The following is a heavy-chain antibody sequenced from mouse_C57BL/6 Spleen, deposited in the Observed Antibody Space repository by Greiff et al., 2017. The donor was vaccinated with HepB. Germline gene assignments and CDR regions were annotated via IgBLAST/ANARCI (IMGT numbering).Heavy chain of an antibody. CDR2: IYPSDSET. CDR3: ARGATVGGDRYYAMDY. J-gene: IGHJ4*01. CDR1: GYTFTSYW. D-gene: IGHD1-1*01. V-gene: IGHV1-61*01. Sequence: QVHVKQPGAELVRPGSSVKLSCKASGYTFTSYWMDWVKQRPGQGLEWIGNIYPSDSETHYNQKFKDKATLTVDKSSSTAYMQLSSLTSEDSAVYYCARGATVGGDRYYAMDYWGQGTSVTVSS.